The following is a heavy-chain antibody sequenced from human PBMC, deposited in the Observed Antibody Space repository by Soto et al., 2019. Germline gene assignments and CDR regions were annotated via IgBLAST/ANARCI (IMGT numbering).Heavy chain of an antibody. CDR3: ARVSSTSDAFDV. CDR1: GYTFTSYT. CDR2: INAVNGNT. Sequence: GASVKVSCKASGYTFTSYTIHWVRQAPGQRLEWMVWINAVNGNTKYSQKFQARVTITRDTSASTTYMELTSLRSEDTAIYYCARVSSTSDAFDVWGQGTMVTVSS. V-gene: IGHV1-3*01. D-gene: IGHD2-2*01. J-gene: IGHJ3*01.